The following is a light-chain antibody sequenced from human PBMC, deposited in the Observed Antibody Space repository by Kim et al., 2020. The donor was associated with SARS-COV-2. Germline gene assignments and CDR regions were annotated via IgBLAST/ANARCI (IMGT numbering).Light chain of an antibody. CDR2: EVS. CDR1: SSDVGGYNY. V-gene: IGLV2-8*01. J-gene: IGLJ3*02. CDR3: SSYAGSSKWV. Sequence: GQSVTISCTGTSSDVGGYNYVSWYQQHPDKAPKLIIYEVSKRPSGVPDRFSGSKSGNTASLTVSGLQAEDEADYYCSSYAGSSKWVFGGGTQLTVL.